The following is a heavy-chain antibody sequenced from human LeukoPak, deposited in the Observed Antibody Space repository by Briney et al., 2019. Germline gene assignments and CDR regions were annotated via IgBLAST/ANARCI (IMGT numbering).Heavy chain of an antibody. CDR2: IYHSGST. D-gene: IGHD4-17*01. CDR1: GYSISSGYY. CDR3: ARMGNPATVTADY. V-gene: IGHV4-38-2*02. J-gene: IGHJ4*02. Sequence: SETLSLTCTVSGYSISSGYYWGWIRQPPGKGLEWIGSIYHSGSTYYNPSLKSRVTISVDTSKNQFSLKLSSVTAADTAVYYCARMGNPATVTADYWGQGTLVTVSS.